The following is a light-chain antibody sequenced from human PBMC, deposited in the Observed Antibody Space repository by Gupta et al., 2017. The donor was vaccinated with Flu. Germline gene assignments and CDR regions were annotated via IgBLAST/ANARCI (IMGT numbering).Light chain of an antibody. Sequence: IQMTQFPSSLSASVGDRVTITCRASQRINTYLNWYQQKPGKAPNLLISAASTLRSGVPSRFSGSGSGTEFTLTISGLQPEDFATYYCQQSYSPLPGTFGQGTKLEIK. J-gene: IGKJ2*01. V-gene: IGKV1-39*01. CDR3: QQSYSPLPGT. CDR2: AAS. CDR1: QRINTY.